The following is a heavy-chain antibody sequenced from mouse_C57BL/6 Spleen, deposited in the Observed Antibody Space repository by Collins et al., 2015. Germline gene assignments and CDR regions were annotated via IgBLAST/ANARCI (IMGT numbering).Heavy chain of an antibody. CDR1: GYTFTSYW. J-gene: IGHJ2*01. D-gene: IGHD3-1*01. Sequence: QVQLQQPGAELVKPGASVKLSCKASGYTFTSYWMHWVKQRPGQGLEWIGMIHPNSGSTNYNEKFKSKATLTVDKSSSTAYMQLSSLTSEDSAVYYCARQARAYYFDYWGQGTTLTVSS. CDR2: IHPNSGST. CDR3: ARQARAYYFDY. V-gene: IGHV1-64*01.